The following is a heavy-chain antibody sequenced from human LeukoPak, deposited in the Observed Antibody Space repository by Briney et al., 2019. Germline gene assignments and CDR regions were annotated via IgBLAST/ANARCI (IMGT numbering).Heavy chain of an antibody. D-gene: IGHD2-2*01. CDR2: INPSGGST. CDR3: ARDGAVPARAFDI. Sequence: GASVKVSCKASGYTFTSYYMHWVRQAPGQGLEWMGIINPSGGSTSYAQKFQGRVTMTRATSTSTVYMELSSLRSEDTAVYYCARDGAVPARAFDIWGQGTMVTVSS. CDR1: GYTFTSYY. V-gene: IGHV1-46*01. J-gene: IGHJ3*02.